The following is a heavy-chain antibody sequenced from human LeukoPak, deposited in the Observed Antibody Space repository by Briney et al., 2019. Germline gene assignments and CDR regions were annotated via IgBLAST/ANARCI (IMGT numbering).Heavy chain of an antibody. CDR1: GFTFSSYE. D-gene: IGHD4-23*01. V-gene: IGHV3-48*03. Sequence: GGSLRLSCAASGFTFSSYEMNWVRQAPGKGLEWVSYISSSGSTIYYADSVKGRFTISRDNAKNSLYLQMNSLRAEDTAVYYCVRTNYGGSPLKNYYYYMDVWGKGTTVTVSS. CDR3: VRTNYGGSPLKNYYYYMDV. CDR2: ISSSGSTI. J-gene: IGHJ6*03.